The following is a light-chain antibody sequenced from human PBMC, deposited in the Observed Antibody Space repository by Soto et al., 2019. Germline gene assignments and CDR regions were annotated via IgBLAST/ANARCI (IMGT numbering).Light chain of an antibody. Sequence: DLPVTQSPPTRSGSVGDRVTITCRASQALSNYLAWYQQKPGKAPDLLIYSASTLQSGVPSRFSGSGSETEFSLTIRALQPEDFATYYCQQLSRYPLTFGGVTKVDI. V-gene: IGKV1-9*01. CDR3: QQLSRYPLT. CDR1: QALSNY. J-gene: IGKJ4*01. CDR2: SAS.